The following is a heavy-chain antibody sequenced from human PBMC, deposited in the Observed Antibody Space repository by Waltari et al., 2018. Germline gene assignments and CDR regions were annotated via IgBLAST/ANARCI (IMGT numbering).Heavy chain of an antibody. CDR2: IKSKTDGGTT. CDR3: TTRSYYYDSSGYYGAFDI. CDR1: GFTFSNAR. Sequence: EVQLVESGGGLVQPGGSLRLSCAASGFTFSNARMSWVRQAPGQGREWVGRIKSKTDGGTTDYAAPVKGRFTISRDDSKNTLYLQMNSLKTEDTAVYYCTTRSYYYDSSGYYGAFDIWGQGTMVTVSS. J-gene: IGHJ3*02. D-gene: IGHD3-22*01. V-gene: IGHV3-15*01.